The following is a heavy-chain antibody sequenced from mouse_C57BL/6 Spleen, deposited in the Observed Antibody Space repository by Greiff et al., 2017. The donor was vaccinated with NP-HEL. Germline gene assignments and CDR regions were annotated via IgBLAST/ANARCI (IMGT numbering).Heavy chain of an antibody. V-gene: IGHV2-5*01. J-gene: IGHJ4*01. CDR2: IWRGGST. CDR1: GFSLTSYG. D-gene: IGHD1-1*01. Sequence: VKLVESGPGLVQPSQSLSITCTVSGFSLTSYGVHWVRQSPGKGLEWLGVIWRGGSTDYNAAFMSRLSITKDNSKSQVFFKMNSLQADDTAIYYCAKNYGGPYYYAMDYWGQGTSVTVSS. CDR3: AKNYGGPYYYAMDY.